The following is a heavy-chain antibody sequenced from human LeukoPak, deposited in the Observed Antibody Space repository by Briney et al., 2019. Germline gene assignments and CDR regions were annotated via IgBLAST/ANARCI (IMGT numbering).Heavy chain of an antibody. CDR1: GDSISGSTYY. D-gene: IGHD3-10*01. Sequence: SETLSLTCTVSGDSISGSTYYWGWIRQPPGKGLEWIGSIVYSGNTYFNPSLKSRVTLSVDTSKTQFSLKMSPVTAADTALYYCARQTNYFASGSYYDYFEYWGQGSLVTVSS. J-gene: IGHJ4*02. CDR2: IVYSGNT. V-gene: IGHV4-39*01. CDR3: ARQTNYFASGSYYDYFEY.